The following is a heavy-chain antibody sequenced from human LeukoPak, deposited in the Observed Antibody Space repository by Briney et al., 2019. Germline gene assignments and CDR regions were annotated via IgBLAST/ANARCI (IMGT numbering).Heavy chain of an antibody. Sequence: SQTLSLTCTVSGGSISSGGYYWSWIRQHPGKGLEWIGYIYYSGSTYYNPSLKSRVTISVDTSKNQFSLKLSSVTAADTAVYYCARDRQFPSYYYGSGSYYNWFDTWGQGTLVTVSS. D-gene: IGHD3-10*01. V-gene: IGHV4-31*03. CDR3: ARDRQFPSYYYGSGSYYNWFDT. CDR2: IYYSGST. CDR1: GGSISSGGYY. J-gene: IGHJ5*02.